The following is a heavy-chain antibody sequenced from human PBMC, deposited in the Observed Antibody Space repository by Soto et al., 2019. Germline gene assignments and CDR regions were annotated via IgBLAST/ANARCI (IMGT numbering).Heavy chain of an antibody. V-gene: IGHV1-2*04. CDR1: GYTFTGYY. CDR2: INPNSGGT. Sequence: ASVKVSCKASGYTFTGYYMHWVRQAPGQGLEWMGWINPNSGGTNYAQKFQGWVTMTRDTSISTAYMELSRLRSDDTAVYYCAKLLSFFIVVSCSPLVPYFTTGGREPLFPFSS. D-gene: IGHD2-15*01. CDR3: AKLLSFFIVVSCSPLVPYFTT. J-gene: IGHJ4*02.